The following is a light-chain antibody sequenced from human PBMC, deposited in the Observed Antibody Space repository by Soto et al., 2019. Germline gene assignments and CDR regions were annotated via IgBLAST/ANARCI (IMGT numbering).Light chain of an antibody. CDR1: QDINNW. J-gene: IGKJ1*01. CDR3: QQYYSRRT. CDR2: DAS. V-gene: IGKV1-5*01. Sequence: DIQMTQSPSTLSASVGDRVTITCRASQDINNWLAWYQQKPGNAPKFLIYDASTLESGVPSRFSGGGSGTEFTLTISSLQPDDYATYYCQQYYSRRTFGQGTKVDIK.